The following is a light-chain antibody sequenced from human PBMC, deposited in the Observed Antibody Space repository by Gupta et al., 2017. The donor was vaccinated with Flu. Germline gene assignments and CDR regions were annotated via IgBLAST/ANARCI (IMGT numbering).Light chain of an antibody. CDR2: ASS. J-gene: IGKJ1*01. CDR1: QSISSY. Sequence: PPSPYTISATVGDRVTITCRASQSISSYLNWYQQKPGKDPKLLIYASSSLQSGVPSRFSGSGSGTDFTLTISSLQPEDFATYYCQQSYSTLWTFGQGTKVEIK. CDR3: QQSYSTLWT. V-gene: IGKV1-39*01.